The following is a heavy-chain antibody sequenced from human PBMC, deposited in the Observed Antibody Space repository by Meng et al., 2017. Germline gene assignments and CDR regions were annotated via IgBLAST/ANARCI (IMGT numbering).Heavy chain of an antibody. CDR2: IIPIFGTA. D-gene: IGHD7-27*01. V-gene: IGHV1-69*06. J-gene: IGHJ4*02. CDR1: GGTFSRYA. CDR3: ASNDGTGDRTGGDY. Sequence: QGQVVRSGAGVKNAGSLVKVSCKASGGTFSRYAISWVRQAPGQGLEWMGGIIPIFGTANYAQKFQGRVTITADKSTSTAYMELSSLRSEDTAVYYCASNDGTGDRTGGDYWGQGTLVTVSS.